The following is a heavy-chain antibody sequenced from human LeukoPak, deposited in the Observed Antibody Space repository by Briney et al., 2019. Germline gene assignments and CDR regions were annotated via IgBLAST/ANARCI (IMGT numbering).Heavy chain of an antibody. Sequence: SETLSLTCAVSGYSISSGYYWGWIRQPPAKGLEWIGSIYHSGSTYYNPSLKSRVTISVDTSKNQFSLKLSSVTAADTAVYYCARQYFWSGYWAYWGQGTLVTVSS. CDR2: IYHSGST. CDR1: GYSISSGYY. V-gene: IGHV4-38-2*01. J-gene: IGHJ4*02. D-gene: IGHD3-3*01. CDR3: ARQYFWSGYWAY.